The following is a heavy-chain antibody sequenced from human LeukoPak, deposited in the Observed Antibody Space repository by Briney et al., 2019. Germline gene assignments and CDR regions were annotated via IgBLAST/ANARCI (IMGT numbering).Heavy chain of an antibody. J-gene: IGHJ4*02. CDR3: ARCSGWYWREFDY. CDR2: INHSGST. V-gene: IGHV4-34*01. D-gene: IGHD6-19*01. CDR1: GGSFSGYY. Sequence: SETLSLTCAVYGGSFSGYYWSWIRQPPGKGLEWIGEINHSGSTNYNPSLKSRVTISVDTSKNQFSLKLSSVTAADTAVYYRARCSGWYWREFDYWGQGTLVTVSS.